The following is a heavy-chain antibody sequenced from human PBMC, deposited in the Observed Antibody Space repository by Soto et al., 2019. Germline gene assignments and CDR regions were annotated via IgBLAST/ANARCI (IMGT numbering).Heavy chain of an antibody. CDR2: IIPILGIT. Sequence: QVQLVQSGAEVKKPGCSVKVSCKASGGTFSSYTISWVRQAPGQGLEWMGRIIPILGITNYAQKFQGRVTFCADKSTITGYMELCSLRSEYTAVYYCARVRRSSKDYSSYFKAVWGKWTTVTVCS. J-gene: IGHJ6*04. CDR3: ARVRRSSKDYSSYFKAV. V-gene: IGHV1-69*02. D-gene: IGHD6-6*01. CDR1: GGTFSSYT.